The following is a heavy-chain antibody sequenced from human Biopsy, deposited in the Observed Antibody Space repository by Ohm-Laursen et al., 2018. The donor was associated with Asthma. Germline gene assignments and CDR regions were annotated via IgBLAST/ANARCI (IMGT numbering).Heavy chain of an antibody. CDR3: ARTFHFWSPYHAEHYQL. V-gene: IGHV3-7*01. CDR2: IKHDGTEK. D-gene: IGHD3-3*02. Sequence: SLRLSCLASGFTFHNYVMHWVRQVPGKGLEWVANIKHDGTEKNHVDSLKGRFTISRDNAKNSLYLQMNSLRAEDTAVYYCARTFHFWSPYHAEHYQLWGQGTLVTVPS. J-gene: IGHJ1*01. CDR1: GFTFHNYV.